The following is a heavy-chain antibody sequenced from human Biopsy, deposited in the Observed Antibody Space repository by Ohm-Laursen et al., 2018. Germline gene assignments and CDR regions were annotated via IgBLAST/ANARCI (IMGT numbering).Heavy chain of an antibody. D-gene: IGHD2-15*01. Sequence: GTLSLTCTVSGGPIDSYYWSWIRQPPGKALEWIGYIYFTGSTNFNPSLKSRVTISVDTSRVRFSLTLSSVTAADTAIYYCARDRRGDSYMDVWGQGTTVTVSS. J-gene: IGHJ6*02. CDR1: GGPIDSYY. CDR2: IYFTGST. V-gene: IGHV4-59*01. CDR3: ARDRRGDSYMDV.